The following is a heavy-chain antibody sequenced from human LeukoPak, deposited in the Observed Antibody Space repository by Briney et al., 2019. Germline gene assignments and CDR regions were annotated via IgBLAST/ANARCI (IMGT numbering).Heavy chain of an antibody. V-gene: IGHV1-24*01. J-gene: IGHJ4*02. CDR1: GYTLTELS. Sequence: ASVKVSCKVSGYTLTELSMHWVRQAPGKGLEWRGGFDPEDGETIYAQKFQGRVTMTEDTSTDTAYMELSSLRSEDTAVYYCATRPRSSSWAFSFDYWGQGTLVTVSS. CDR2: FDPEDGET. CDR3: ATRPRSSSWAFSFDY. D-gene: IGHD6-13*01.